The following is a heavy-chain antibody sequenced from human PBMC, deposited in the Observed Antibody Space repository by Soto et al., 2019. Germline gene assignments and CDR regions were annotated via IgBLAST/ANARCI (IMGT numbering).Heavy chain of an antibody. CDR1: GGSISSGGYY. CDR3: ARDGYGSGTHYYGMDV. J-gene: IGHJ6*02. V-gene: IGHV4-31*03. CDR2: IYYSGST. Sequence: SETLSLTCTVSGGSISSGGYYWSWIRQHPGKGLEWIGYIYYSGSTYYNPSLKSRVTISVDTSKNQFSLKLSSVTAADTAVYYCARDGYGSGTHYYGMDVWGQGTTVTVSS. D-gene: IGHD5-12*01.